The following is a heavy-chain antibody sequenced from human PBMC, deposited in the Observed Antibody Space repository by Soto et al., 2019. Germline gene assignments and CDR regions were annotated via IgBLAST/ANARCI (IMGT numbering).Heavy chain of an antibody. V-gene: IGHV3-23*01. J-gene: IGHJ6*02. CDR3: AREPVGPDYAMDV. CDR1: GFTFSSYA. D-gene: IGHD1-26*01. CDR2: ISGSGRSP. Sequence: EVQLLESGGGMVQPGGYLRLSCAASGFTFSSYAMSWVRQAPGKGLEWVSAISGSGRSPYYADSVKGRFTISRDNSKKMLYLQMDSLRAEDTALYYCAREPVGPDYAMDVWGQGTTVTVSS.